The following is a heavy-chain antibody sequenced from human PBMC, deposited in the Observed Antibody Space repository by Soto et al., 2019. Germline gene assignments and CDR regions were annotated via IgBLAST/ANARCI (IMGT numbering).Heavy chain of an antibody. CDR1: GGSISSSSYY. J-gene: IGHJ6*02. CDR2: IYYSGST. D-gene: IGHD2-21*02. Sequence: SETLSLTCTVSGGSISSSSYYWGWIRQPPGKGLEWIGSIYYSGSTYYNPSLKSRVTISVDTSKNQFSLKLNSVTAADTAVYYCARDLWGYCGTDCYPLDVWGQGTTVTVS. CDR3: ARDLWGYCGTDCYPLDV. V-gene: IGHV4-39*07.